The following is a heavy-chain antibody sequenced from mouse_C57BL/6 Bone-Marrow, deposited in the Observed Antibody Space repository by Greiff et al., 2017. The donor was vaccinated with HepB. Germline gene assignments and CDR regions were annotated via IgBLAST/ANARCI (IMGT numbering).Heavy chain of an antibody. J-gene: IGHJ1*03. CDR1: GFTFSDYY. D-gene: IGHD1-1*01. CDR3: ARESYYGSSSTGAPYFDV. CDR2: ISNGGGST. Sequence: EVQRVESGGGLVQPGGSLKLSCAASGFTFSDYYMYWVRQTPEKRLEWVAYISNGGGSTYYPDTVKGRFTISRDKAKNTLYLQMSRLKSEDTAMYYCARESYYGSSSTGAPYFDVWGTGTTVTVSS. V-gene: IGHV5-12*01.